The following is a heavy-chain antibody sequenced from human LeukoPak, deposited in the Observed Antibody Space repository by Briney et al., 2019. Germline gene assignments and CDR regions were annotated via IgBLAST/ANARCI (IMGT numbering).Heavy chain of an antibody. CDR2: IYYSGST. V-gene: IGHV4-59*01. Sequence: SETLSLTCTVSGGSINSNYWSWIRQPPGKGLEWIGHIYYSGSTNYNPSLKSRVTISRDTSKNQFSLKLRSVTAADTAVYYCTSGGMVSGDYWGHGTLVTVSS. J-gene: IGHJ4*01. D-gene: IGHD2-8*01. CDR3: TSGGMVSGDY. CDR1: GGSINSNY.